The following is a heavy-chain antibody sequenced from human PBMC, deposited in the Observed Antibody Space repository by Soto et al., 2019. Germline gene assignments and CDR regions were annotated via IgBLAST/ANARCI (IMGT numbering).Heavy chain of an antibody. V-gene: IGHV3-23*01. CDR3: AKDSRSHPQGWFDP. Sequence: EVQLLESGGGLVQPGESLRLSCAASGFTFSSYAMTWVRQAPGKGLEWVSSISGSGDYTYFAASVKGRFTISRDNSKDTLYLQLSSLRVEDTAIYYCAKDSRSHPQGWFDPWGQGTLVTVSS. CDR1: GFTFSSYA. CDR2: ISGSGDYT. J-gene: IGHJ5*02. D-gene: IGHD2-15*01.